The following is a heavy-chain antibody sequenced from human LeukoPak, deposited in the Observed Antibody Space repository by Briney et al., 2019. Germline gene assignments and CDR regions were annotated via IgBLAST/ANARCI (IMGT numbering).Heavy chain of an antibody. V-gene: IGHV1-46*01. Sequence: ASVSVSCKPSGYIFTSYYMHWVRPAPAQALEWVGIINPSGGSTSYAQKFQGRVTITRHMSTSTVNMDLTSLSSEDTAGCFCLREGETILWFGEAFDYWGHGTLVTVSS. D-gene: IGHD3-10*01. CDR3: LREGETILWFGEAFDY. CDR2: INPSGGST. CDR1: GYIFTSYY. J-gene: IGHJ4*01.